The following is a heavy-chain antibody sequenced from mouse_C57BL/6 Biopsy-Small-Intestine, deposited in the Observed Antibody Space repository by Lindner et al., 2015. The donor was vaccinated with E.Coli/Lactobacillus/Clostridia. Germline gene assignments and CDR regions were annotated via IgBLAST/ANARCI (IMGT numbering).Heavy chain of an antibody. V-gene: IGHV1S130*01. J-gene: IGHJ1*01. CDR1: GYTFTTWW. CDR2: IDPNSGDT. Sequence: SVKVSCKASGYTFTTWWLHWVRQAPGQGLEWMGWIDPNSGDTSYEQKFQGRVSMTRDTSISTAYMELSSLRSDDTAVYYCATGMGNLLTGRLDPWGPGTLVAVTS. CDR3: ATGMGNLLTGRLDP. D-gene: IGHD4-1*01.